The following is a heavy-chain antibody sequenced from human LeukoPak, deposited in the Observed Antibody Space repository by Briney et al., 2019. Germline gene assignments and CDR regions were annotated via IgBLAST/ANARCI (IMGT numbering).Heavy chain of an antibody. Sequence: SETLSLTCTVSGYSIGNDYFWGWIRQPPGKGLEWIGSIFHSGSTYYSPSLKSRVTISIDTSKNQFSLRLSSVTAADTAVYYCARDRGGAAAGTHPWGQGTLVTVSS. D-gene: IGHD6-13*01. J-gene: IGHJ5*02. CDR3: ARDRGGAAAGTHP. CDR2: IFHSGST. CDR1: GYSIGNDYF. V-gene: IGHV4-38-2*02.